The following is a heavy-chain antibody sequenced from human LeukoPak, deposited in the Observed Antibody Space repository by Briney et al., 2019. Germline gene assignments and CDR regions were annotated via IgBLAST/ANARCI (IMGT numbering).Heavy chain of an antibody. CDR2: LKSNRDGGTT. V-gene: IGHV3-15*01. CDR1: GFTFTNTW. D-gene: IGHD2-2*01. CDR3: TTGPEPAAMVFDF. Sequence: GGSLGLSCVASGFTFTNTWMSWVRQAPGKGLEWVGRLKSNRDGGTTDYAAPVEGRFSISRDDSRNTLFLQMDSLKTDDTAVYFCTTGPEPAAMVFDFWGQGTLVTVSS. J-gene: IGHJ4*02.